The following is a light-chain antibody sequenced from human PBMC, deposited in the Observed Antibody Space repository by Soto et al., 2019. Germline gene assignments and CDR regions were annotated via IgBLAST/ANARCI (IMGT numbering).Light chain of an antibody. J-gene: IGLJ1*01. CDR1: SSDVGSYNR. Sequence: QSALTQPPSVSGSPGQSVAISCTGTSSDVGSYNRVSWYQQPPGAAPKLMIYEVSNRPSGVPDRFSGSKSGNTASLTISGLPAEDEDDYYCHSYTGSSTYVFGNGTKLTVL. CDR2: EVS. V-gene: IGLV2-18*02. CDR3: HSYTGSSTYV.